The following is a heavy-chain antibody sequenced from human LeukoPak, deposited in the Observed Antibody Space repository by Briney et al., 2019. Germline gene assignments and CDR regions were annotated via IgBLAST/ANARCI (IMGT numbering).Heavy chain of an antibody. CDR2: IYSGGST. V-gene: IGHV3-53*01. J-gene: IGHJ4*02. CDR3: ARGASWLRSDY. CDR1: GFTVSSNY. D-gene: IGHD5-12*01. Sequence: GGSLRLSCAASGFTVSSNYMSWVRQAPGKGLEWVSVIYSGGSTYYADSVKGRFTISRDNSKHTLYLQMNSLRAEDTAVYYCARGASWLRSDYWGQGTLVTVSS.